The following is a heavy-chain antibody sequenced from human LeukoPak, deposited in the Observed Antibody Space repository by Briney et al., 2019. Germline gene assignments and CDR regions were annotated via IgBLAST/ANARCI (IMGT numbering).Heavy chain of an antibody. D-gene: IGHD6-19*01. J-gene: IGHJ4*02. Sequence: QPGRSLRLSCAASGFTFSSSAMQWVRQAPGKGLEWVAVISYDGSKKYYADSVKGRFTISRDDSKNTLYLQMNSLRGEDTAVYYCARSRSASTSGWYDYFDYWGRETLVTVSS. CDR1: GFTFSSSA. V-gene: IGHV3-30*04. CDR2: ISYDGSKK. CDR3: ARSRSASTSGWYDYFDY.